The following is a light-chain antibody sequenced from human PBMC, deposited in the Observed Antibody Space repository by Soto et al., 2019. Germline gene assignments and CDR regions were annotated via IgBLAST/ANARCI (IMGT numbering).Light chain of an antibody. J-gene: IGKJ2*01. Sequence: EIVMTQSPDTLSVSPGERATLSCRASQNVGRNVAWYQQRPGQAPRLLIHGTSTRAADIPARFSGSVSGTECTLTINSLQPEDFVIYYCQQYNNWPPMSASGQGTKLEMK. CDR3: QQYNNWPPMSA. V-gene: IGKV3-15*01. CDR2: GTS. CDR1: QNVGRN.